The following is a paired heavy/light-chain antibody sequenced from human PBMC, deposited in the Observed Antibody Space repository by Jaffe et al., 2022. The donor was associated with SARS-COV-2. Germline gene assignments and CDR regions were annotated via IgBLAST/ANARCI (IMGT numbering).Heavy chain of an antibody. CDR3: ARGGDGTKNYYYYSMDV. V-gene: IGHV4-59*01. Sequence: QVQLQESGPGLVKPSETLSLTCTVSGGSINSYYWSWIRQPPGKGLEWIGNLYYSGYTKSNPSLNSRVTISVDTFQNQFSLKLSSVTAADTAVYYCARGGDGTKNYYYYSMDVWGKGTTVIVSS. CDR2: LYYSGYT. J-gene: IGHJ6*03. D-gene: IGHD3-16*01. CDR1: GGSINSYY.
Light chain of an antibody. J-gene: IGKJ5*01. Sequence: EIVLTQSPGTLSLSPGEGATLSCRASQSVSSGYLAWYQQKPGQAPRLLIYDASSRATGIPDRFGGSGSGTDFTLTISRLEPEDFAVYYCQQYGSSPITFGQGTRLDIK. V-gene: IGKV3-20*01. CDR2: DAS. CDR1: QSVSSGY. CDR3: QQYGSSPIT.